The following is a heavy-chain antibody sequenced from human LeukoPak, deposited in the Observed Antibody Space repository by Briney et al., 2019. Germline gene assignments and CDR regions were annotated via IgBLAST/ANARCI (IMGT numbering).Heavy chain of an antibody. V-gene: IGHV1-69*06. Sequence: SVRDSCKASGGTFSSYAISWVRQAPGQGLEWMGGIIPIFGTANYAQKFQGRVTITADKSTSTAYMELSSLRSEDTAVYYCARGGYSAGSWYLFHCFDYWGQGTLVTVSS. CDR3: ARGGYSAGSWYLFHCFDY. CDR2: IIPIFGTA. D-gene: IGHD6-13*01. J-gene: IGHJ4*02. CDR1: GGTFSSYA.